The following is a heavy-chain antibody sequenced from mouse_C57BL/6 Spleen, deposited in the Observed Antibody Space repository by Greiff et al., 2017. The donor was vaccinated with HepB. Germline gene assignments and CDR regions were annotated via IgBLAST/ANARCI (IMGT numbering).Heavy chain of an antibody. J-gene: IGHJ1*03. CDR2: IDPEDGET. D-gene: IGHD1-1*01. Sequence: EVQLQQSGAELVQPGASVKLSCTASGFNIKDYYMHWVKQRTEQGLEWIGRIDPEDGETKYAPKFQGKATITADTSSNTAYLQLSSLTSEDTAVYYCARESLITTVVGYFDVWGTGTTVTVSS. V-gene: IGHV14-2*01. CDR3: ARESLITTVVGYFDV. CDR1: GFNIKDYY.